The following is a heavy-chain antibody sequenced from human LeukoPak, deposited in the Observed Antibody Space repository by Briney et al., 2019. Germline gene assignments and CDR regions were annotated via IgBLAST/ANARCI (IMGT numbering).Heavy chain of an antibody. CDR2: ISSSSSYI. D-gene: IGHD3-22*01. V-gene: IGHV3-21*04. CDR1: GFTFSSYS. J-gene: IGHJ4*02. CDR3: AKDPTLNSGYFDY. Sequence: GGSLRLSCAASGFTFSSYSMNWVRQAPGKGLEWVSSISSSSSYIYYADSVKGRFTISRDNSKNTLYLQTNSLRAEDTAVYYCAKDPTLNSGYFDYWGQGTLVTVSS.